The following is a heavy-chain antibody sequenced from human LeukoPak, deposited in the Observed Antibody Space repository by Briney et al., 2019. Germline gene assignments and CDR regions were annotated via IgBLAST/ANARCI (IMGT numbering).Heavy chain of an antibody. J-gene: IGHJ4*02. CDR1: GYSVSNTYY. V-gene: IGHV4-61*01. D-gene: IGHD6-13*01. CDR3: AKFSSSWSYFDY. CDR2: IYYSGSA. Sequence: SETLSLTCAVSGYSVSNTYYWGWIRQPPGKGLEWVGYIYYSGSANYNPSLKSRVTISVDTSKNQFSLKLSSVTAADTAVYYCAKFSSSWSYFDYWGQGTLVTVSS.